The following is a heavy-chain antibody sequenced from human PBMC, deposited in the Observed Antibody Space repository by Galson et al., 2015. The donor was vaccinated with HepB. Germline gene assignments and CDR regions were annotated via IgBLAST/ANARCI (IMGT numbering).Heavy chain of an antibody. J-gene: IGHJ4*02. D-gene: IGHD6-13*01. CDR3: ARDTAQYGSSWGYFDY. Sequence: SVKVSCKASGYTFTSYYMFWVRQAPGQGLEWMGWISAYNGNTNYAQKLQGRVTMTTDTSTSTAYMELRSLRSDDTAVYYCARDTAQYGSSWGYFDYWGQGTLVTVSS. CDR2: ISAYNGNT. CDR1: GYTFTSYY. V-gene: IGHV1-18*04.